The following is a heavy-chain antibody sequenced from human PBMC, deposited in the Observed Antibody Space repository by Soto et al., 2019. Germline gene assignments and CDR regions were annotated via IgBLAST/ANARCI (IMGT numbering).Heavy chain of an antibody. CDR2: MNPNRNNT. V-gene: IGHV1-8*01. CDR1: GYTFASYD. Sequence: QVQLVQSGAEVKTPGASVKVSCKASGYTFASYDINWVRQAPGPGLEWRGWMNPNRNNTGCAQKFQGRLTMTRELAQSIAHMELNRLRNEVTAVYYCARSDGYHFNGLDSWGQGTQVTVSP. J-gene: IGHJ5*01. D-gene: IGHD2-21*01. CDR3: ARSDGYHFNGLDS.